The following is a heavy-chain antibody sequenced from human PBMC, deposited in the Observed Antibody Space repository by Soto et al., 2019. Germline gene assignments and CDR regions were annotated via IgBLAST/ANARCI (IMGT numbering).Heavy chain of an antibody. D-gene: IGHD5-18*01. V-gene: IGHV1-3*01. CDR2: IVAVNGNT. CDR1: GYTFTRYL. CDR3: VRAGYTDDAPYGCMDV. Sequence: GASVKVSFQANGYTFTRYLPYWVRPAPGQGLERMVWIVAVNGNTKYTQKFRGRVTCTTNTSASTAYMNLSSLISEDTAEYSCVRAGYTDDAPYGCMDVWGQGTTVTVSS. J-gene: IGHJ6*02.